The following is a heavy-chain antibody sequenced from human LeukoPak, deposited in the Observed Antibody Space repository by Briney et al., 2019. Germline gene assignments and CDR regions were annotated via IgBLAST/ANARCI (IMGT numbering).Heavy chain of an antibody. Sequence: ASVKVSCKASSYTFTSYGISWVRRAPGQGLEWMGWISAYNGNTNYAQKLQGRVTMTTDTSTSTAYMELRSLRSDDTAVYYCATGKRPAANFDYWGQGTLVTVSS. CDR3: ATGKRPAANFDY. J-gene: IGHJ4*02. CDR1: SYTFTSYG. D-gene: IGHD2-2*01. V-gene: IGHV1-18*01. CDR2: ISAYNGNT.